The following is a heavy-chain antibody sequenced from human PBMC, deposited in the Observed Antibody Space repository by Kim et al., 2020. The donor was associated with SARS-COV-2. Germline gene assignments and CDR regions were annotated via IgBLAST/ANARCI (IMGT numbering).Heavy chain of an antibody. D-gene: IGHD1-26*01. CDR3: AKSRSSYYSGPFDL. J-gene: IGHJ3*01. V-gene: IGHV3-23*01. CDR1: GVTFSSYA. CDR2: ISANGGST. Sequence: GGSLRLSCAASGVTFSSYAMSWVRQAPGKGLEWVSTISANGGSTYSADSVKGRFTISRDNSKNTLYLQMNSLRAEDTAVYYCAKSRSSYYSGPFDLSGQGTMVTVSS.